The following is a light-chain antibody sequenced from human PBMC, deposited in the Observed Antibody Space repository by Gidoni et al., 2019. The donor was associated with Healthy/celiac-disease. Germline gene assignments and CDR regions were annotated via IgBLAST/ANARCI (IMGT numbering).Light chain of an antibody. CDR3: MQALQTPLT. J-gene: IGKJ3*01. CDR1: PSLLHSNGYNY. Sequence: DIVMTQSPLSLPVPPGEPASISCRSSPSLLHSNGYNYLHWYLQKPGQSPQLLIYLGSNRASGVPDRFSGSGSGTDFTLKISRVEAEDVGVYYCMQALQTPLTFGPGTKVDIK. CDR2: LGS. V-gene: IGKV2-28*01.